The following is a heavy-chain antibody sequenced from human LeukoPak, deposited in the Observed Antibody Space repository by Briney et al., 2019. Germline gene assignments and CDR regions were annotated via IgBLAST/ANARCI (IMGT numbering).Heavy chain of an antibody. V-gene: IGHV3-66*01. J-gene: IGHJ3*02. CDR2: IYSGGST. D-gene: IGHD3-3*01. CDR3: ARANYDFWSGYFDAFDI. CDR1: GFTVSSNY. Sequence: GGSLRLSCAASGFTVSSNYMSWVRQAPGKGLEWVSVIYSGGSTYYADSVKGRFTISRDNSKNTLYLQMNSLRAEDTAVYYCARANYDFWSGYFDAFDIWGQGTMVTVSS.